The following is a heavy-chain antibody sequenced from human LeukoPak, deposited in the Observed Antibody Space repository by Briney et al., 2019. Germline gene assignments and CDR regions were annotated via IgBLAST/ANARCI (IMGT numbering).Heavy chain of an antibody. V-gene: IGHV1-2*02. CDR3: ARALQYYDFWSGYCPNWFDP. D-gene: IGHD3-3*01. J-gene: IGHJ5*02. Sequence: GASVKLSFKASGYTFTVYYMHWVRQSPGQGLEWMGWINPNSCGTNYAQKLQGRVPMTTETSTSTDYMELRSLRSDDTAVYYCARALQYYDFWSGYCPNWFDPWGQGTLVTVSS. CDR2: INPNSCGT. CDR1: GYTFTVYY.